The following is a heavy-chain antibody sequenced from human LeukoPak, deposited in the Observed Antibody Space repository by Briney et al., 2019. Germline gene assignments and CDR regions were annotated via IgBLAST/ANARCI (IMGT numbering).Heavy chain of an antibody. D-gene: IGHD3-22*01. CDR1: GFTVSSNY. Sequence: GGSLRLSCAASGFTVSSNYMSWVRQAPGKGLEWVSVIYSGGSTYYADSVKGRFTISRDNSKNTLYLQMNSLRAEDTAVYYCAREGYYYDSSGTQRWFDPWGQGTLVTVSS. V-gene: IGHV3-66*01. CDR3: AREGYYYDSSGTQRWFDP. CDR2: IYSGGST. J-gene: IGHJ5*02.